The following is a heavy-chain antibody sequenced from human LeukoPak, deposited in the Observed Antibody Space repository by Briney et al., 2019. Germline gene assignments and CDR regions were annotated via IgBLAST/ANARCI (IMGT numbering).Heavy chain of an antibody. V-gene: IGHV3-15*01. CDR1: GFTFSNAW. Sequence: GGSLRLSCAASGFTFSNAWVSWVRQAPAPGQEWVGRSKSKTDGGTTDYAAPVKGRFTISRDDSKNTLYLQMNSLRADDTAVYYCTTVMVDSYADYWGQGTLVTVSS. D-gene: IGHD5-18*01. CDR3: TTVMVDSYADY. CDR2: SKSKTDGGTT. J-gene: IGHJ4*02.